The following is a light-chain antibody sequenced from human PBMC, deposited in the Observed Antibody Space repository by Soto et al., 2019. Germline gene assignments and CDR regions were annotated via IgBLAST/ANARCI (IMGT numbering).Light chain of an antibody. Sequence: DIQMTQSPSSLSASVGDRVTITCRVSQSISTYLSWYQHRPGKAPKLLIYSASTLQSGVPPRFSGSGSWTDFTLTISSLQPDDFATYYCQQSFNTLTFGGGTKVEIK. CDR1: QSISTY. J-gene: IGKJ4*01. CDR3: QQSFNTLT. V-gene: IGKV1-39*01. CDR2: SAS.